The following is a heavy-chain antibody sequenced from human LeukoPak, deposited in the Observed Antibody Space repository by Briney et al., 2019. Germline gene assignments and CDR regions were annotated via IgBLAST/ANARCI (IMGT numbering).Heavy chain of an antibody. D-gene: IGHD3-10*01. J-gene: IGHJ4*02. Sequence: GGSLRLSCAASGFTFNNYWMTWVRQAPGMGLEWVANIKQDGSEKYYVDSVKGRFTISRDIAKNSLYLQMNSLRAEDTAVYYCARHELWFGLQWGQGTLVTVSS. CDR2: IKQDGSEK. CDR3: ARHELWFGLQ. V-gene: IGHV3-7*01. CDR1: GFTFNNYW.